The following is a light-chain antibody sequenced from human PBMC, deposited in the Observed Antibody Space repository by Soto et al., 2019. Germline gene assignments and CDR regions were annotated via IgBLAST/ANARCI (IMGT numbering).Light chain of an antibody. V-gene: IGKV2-28*01. CDR1: QSLLHRSGFKY. CDR3: MQTLHTPQT. Sequence: EIVMTQSPLSLPVTPGESASISCKSSQSLLHRSGFKYLDWYLQKPGQSPQLLIYLGSNRASGVPDRFSGSGSGTDFTLTISRVEAEDVGVYYCMQTLHTPQTFGQGTKVDIK. J-gene: IGKJ1*01. CDR2: LGS.